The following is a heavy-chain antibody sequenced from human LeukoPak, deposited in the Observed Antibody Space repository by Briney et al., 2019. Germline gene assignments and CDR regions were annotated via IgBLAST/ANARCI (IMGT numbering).Heavy chain of an antibody. Sequence: GGSLRLSCAASGFTFSTYMMAWVRQAPGGGLEWVSGISGNGGRTYYADSVKGRFAISRDDSKSTLYLHMNSLRGEDTAVYYCAKDFGRNLGGPGYWGRGTLVIVSS. CDR1: GFTFSTYM. D-gene: IGHD1-14*01. J-gene: IGHJ4*02. CDR2: ISGNGGRT. CDR3: AKDFGRNLGGPGY. V-gene: IGHV3-23*01.